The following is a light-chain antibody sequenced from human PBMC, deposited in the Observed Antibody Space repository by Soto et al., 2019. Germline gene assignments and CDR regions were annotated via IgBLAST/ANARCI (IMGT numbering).Light chain of an antibody. CDR1: SSDVGGCDG. J-gene: IGLJ1*01. CDR3: SSFTTTRTYV. V-gene: IGLV2-14*01. Sequence: QSALTQPASVSGSPGQSISISCTGTSSDVGGCDGVSWYQQHPGKAPKLMIYEVNNRPSGVSSRFSGSKSANTASLTISGLQAEDEADYYCSSFTTTRTYVFGTGTKVTVL. CDR2: EVN.